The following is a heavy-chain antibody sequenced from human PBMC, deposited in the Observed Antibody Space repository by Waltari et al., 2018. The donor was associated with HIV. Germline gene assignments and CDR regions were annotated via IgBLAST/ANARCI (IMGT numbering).Heavy chain of an antibody. CDR1: GGTVTNFA. CDR2: IIPNLGTA. V-gene: IGHV1-69*04. J-gene: IGHJ4*02. CDR3: ARDPSHLRFPDY. Sequence: QVQLIQSGAEVRKPGSSVKVSCKASGGTVTNFAISWVRQAPGQGLEWMGRIIPNLGTAKFTQRFKGRLTLTADKSTTTAYLELSSLRSEDTAVYYCARDPSHLRFPDYWGQETLVTVSP. D-gene: IGHD2-21*02.